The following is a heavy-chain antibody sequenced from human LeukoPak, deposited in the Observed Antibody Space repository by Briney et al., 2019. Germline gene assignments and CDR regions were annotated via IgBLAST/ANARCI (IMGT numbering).Heavy chain of an antibody. Sequence: SETLSLTCNVSGASISSYYWSWIRQPPGKGLEWIGFMYYSGSTSYNPSLKSRVTVSVDTSKNQFSLKLTSLTAADTAVYYCARVAAVAGTGYWGQGTLVTVSS. CDR3: ARVAAVAGTGY. V-gene: IGHV4-59*12. J-gene: IGHJ4*02. CDR2: MYYSGST. D-gene: IGHD6-19*01. CDR1: GASISSYY.